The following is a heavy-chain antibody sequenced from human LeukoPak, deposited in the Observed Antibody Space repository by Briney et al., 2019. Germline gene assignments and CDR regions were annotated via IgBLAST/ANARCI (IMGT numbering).Heavy chain of an antibody. CDR3: ARVLSYGGNLRLDY. CDR1: GGSFSGYY. D-gene: IGHD4-23*01. V-gene: IGHV4-34*01. J-gene: IGHJ4*02. CDR2: VNHSGST. Sequence: PSETLSLTCAVYGGSFSGYYWTWIRQPPEKGLEWIGEVNHSGSTNSNPSLKSRVTISVDTSKNQFSLKLSSVTAADTAVYYCARVLSYGGNLRLDYWGQGTLVTISS.